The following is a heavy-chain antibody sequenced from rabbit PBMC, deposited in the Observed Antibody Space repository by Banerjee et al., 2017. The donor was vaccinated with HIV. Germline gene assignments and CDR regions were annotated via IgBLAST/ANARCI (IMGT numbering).Heavy chain of an antibody. V-gene: IGHV1S45*01. J-gene: IGHJ4*01. CDR2: IDTGT. CDR3: ARTGSGNYWL. Sequence: QEQLVESGGGLVTLGGSLKLSCKASGIDFSTYGISWVRQAPGKGLEWIACIDTGTYYATWAKGRFTISKTSSTTVTLRMTSLTAADTATYFCARTGSGNYWLWGPGTLVTVS. D-gene: IGHD1-1*01. CDR1: GIDFSTYG.